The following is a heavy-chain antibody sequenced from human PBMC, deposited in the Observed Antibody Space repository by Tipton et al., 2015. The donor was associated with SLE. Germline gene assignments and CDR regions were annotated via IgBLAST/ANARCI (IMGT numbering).Heavy chain of an antibody. CDR1: GFTLSSQW. D-gene: IGHD6-19*01. Sequence: SLRLSCASSGFTLSSQWVNWVRQSPGKGLARVAIIKQDGSDKKYVESVKGLFTISRDNTKDSVYLQMNSLRAEDTGLYYCASGAGWLIDYWGQGTLVTVSS. CDR2: IKQDGSDK. J-gene: IGHJ4*02. CDR3: ASGAGWLIDY. V-gene: IGHV3-7*01.